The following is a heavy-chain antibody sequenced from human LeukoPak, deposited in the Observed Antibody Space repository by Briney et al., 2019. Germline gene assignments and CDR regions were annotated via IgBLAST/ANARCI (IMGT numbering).Heavy chain of an antibody. CDR2: ISWNSGSI. V-gene: IGHV3-9*01. J-gene: IGHJ4*02. Sequence: GRSLRLSCAASGFTFDDYAMHWVRQAPGKGLEWVSGISWNSGSIGYADSVKGRFTISRDNAKNSLYLQMNSLRAEDTAVYYCARGSNYYYDSSGYYLYDYWGQGTLVTVSS. CDR1: GFTFDDYA. CDR3: ARGSNYYYDSSGYYLYDY. D-gene: IGHD3-22*01.